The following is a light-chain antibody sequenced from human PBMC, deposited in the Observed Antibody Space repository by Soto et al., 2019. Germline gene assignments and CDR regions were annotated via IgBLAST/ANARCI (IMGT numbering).Light chain of an antibody. CDR2: QAS. J-gene: IGKJ4*01. Sequence: DLQMTQSPSTLSASVGDRVTITCRASQTVTYWLAWYQQKPGQVPKLLIYQASSLESGVPSRFSGSGYGTEFTLTINSLQPDDYATYYCQHYHSYPLTFGGGTKVEMK. V-gene: IGKV1-5*03. CDR3: QHYHSYPLT. CDR1: QTVTYW.